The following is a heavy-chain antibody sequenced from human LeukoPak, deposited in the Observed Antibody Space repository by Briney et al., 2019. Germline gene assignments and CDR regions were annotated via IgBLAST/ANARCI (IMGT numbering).Heavy chain of an antibody. CDR1: RFTFSSYA. CDR3: AKFYDISTGYFDC. Sequence: TGGSLRLSCAASRFTFSSYAMSWVRQSPGKGLEWGSAISGGGGSTYYADSVKGRSTIPRDNSKNTLYLQMNSLRAEDTAVYYCAKFYDISTGYFDCWGQGTLVTVSS. J-gene: IGHJ4*02. D-gene: IGHD3-9*01. V-gene: IGHV3-23*01. CDR2: ISGGGGST.